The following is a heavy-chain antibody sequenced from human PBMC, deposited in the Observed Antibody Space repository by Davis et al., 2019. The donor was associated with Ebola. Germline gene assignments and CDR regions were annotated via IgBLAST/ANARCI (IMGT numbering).Heavy chain of an antibody. CDR1: GGSISSSNW. D-gene: IGHD3-9*01. CDR3: ALTLTWFFDL. V-gene: IGHV4-4*02. J-gene: IGHJ2*01. CDR2: IYHSGST. Sequence: MPSETLSLTCAVSGGSISSSNWWSWVRQPPGKRQEWIGEIYHSGSTNYNPSLKSRVTISVDKSKNQFSLKLNSVTAADTAVYYCALTLTWFFDLWGRGTLVTVSS.